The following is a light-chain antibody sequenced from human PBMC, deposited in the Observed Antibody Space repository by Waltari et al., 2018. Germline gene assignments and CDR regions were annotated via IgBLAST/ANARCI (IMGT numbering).Light chain of an antibody. CDR1: SSYVGGYNY. V-gene: IGLV2-23*02. Sequence: QSARTPPASVSGSPGPAIPIPRTWTSSYVGGYNYVAWYQQHPGKAPKLMIYDVSKRPSGVSNRFSGSKSGNTASLTISGLQAEDEADYYCCSYAGSSTWVFGTGTKVTVL. J-gene: IGLJ1*01. CDR3: CSYAGSSTWV. CDR2: DVS.